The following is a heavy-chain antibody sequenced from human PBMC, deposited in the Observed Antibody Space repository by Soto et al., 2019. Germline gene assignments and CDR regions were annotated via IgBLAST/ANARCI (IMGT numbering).Heavy chain of an antibody. CDR1: CFTFTRYC. D-gene: IGHD2-15*01. CDR2: ISAYNGNT. J-gene: IGHJ4*02. Sequence: ASVKVSCKASCFTFTRYCFSWVRQGPGQVLEWMGWISAYNGNTNYAQKLQGRVTMTTDTSTSTAYMELRSLRSDDTAVYYCARAYPPIYGVAPSPFDYWGQGTLVTVSS. V-gene: IGHV1-18*01. CDR3: ARAYPPIYGVAPSPFDY.